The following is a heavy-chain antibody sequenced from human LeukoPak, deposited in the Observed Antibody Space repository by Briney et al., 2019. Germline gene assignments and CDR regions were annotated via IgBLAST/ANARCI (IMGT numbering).Heavy chain of an antibody. D-gene: IGHD6-19*01. CDR2: INHSGST. CDR1: GGSFSGYY. Sequence: SGTLSLTCAVYGGSFSGYYWSWIRQPPGKGLEWIGEINHSGSTNYNPSLKSRVTISVDTSKNQFSLKLSSVTAADTAVYYCARVWEQWLVRKRHAFDIWGQGTMVTVSS. V-gene: IGHV4-34*01. CDR3: ARVWEQWLVRKRHAFDI. J-gene: IGHJ3*02.